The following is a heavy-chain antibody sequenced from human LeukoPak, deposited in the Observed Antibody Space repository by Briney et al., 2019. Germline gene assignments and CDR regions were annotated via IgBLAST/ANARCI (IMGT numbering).Heavy chain of an antibody. V-gene: IGHV3-7*03. J-gene: IGHJ3*02. CDR3: AKDLRYCSSTSCPPDAAFDI. D-gene: IGHD2-2*01. Sequence: GGSLRLSCAASGFTFSSYWMSWVRQAPGKGLEWVANIKQDGSEKYYVDSVKGRFTISRDNAKNSLYLQMNSLRAEDTAVYYCAKDLRYCSSTSCPPDAAFDIWGQGTMVTVSS. CDR2: IKQDGSEK. CDR1: GFTFSSYW.